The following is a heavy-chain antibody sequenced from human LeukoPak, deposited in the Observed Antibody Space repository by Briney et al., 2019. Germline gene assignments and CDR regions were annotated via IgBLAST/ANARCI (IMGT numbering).Heavy chain of an antibody. CDR3: AKTNGSTDY. CDR2: VRFDRNNK. CDR1: GFTFSNYG. V-gene: IGHV3-30*02. Sequence: PGGSLRLSCAASGFTFSNYGMHSVRQDPGKGLEWVAFVRFDRNNKYYGDSVKGRFPSARDKSKNTLYLQMNSLRAEDTAVYYCAKTNGSTDYWGQGTLVTVSS. D-gene: IGHD1-26*01. J-gene: IGHJ4*02.